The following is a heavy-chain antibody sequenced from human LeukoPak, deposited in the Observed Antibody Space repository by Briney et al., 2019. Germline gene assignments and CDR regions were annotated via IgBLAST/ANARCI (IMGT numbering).Heavy chain of an antibody. CDR3: AREVLTYYYYYMDV. J-gene: IGHJ6*03. CDR2: ISYDGSNN. V-gene: IGHV3-30*04. D-gene: IGHD4/OR15-4a*01. Sequence: GGSLRLSCAASGFTFSSYAMHWVRQAPGKGLEWVAFISYDGSNNYYADSVKGRFTISRDNSKNTLYLQMNRLRAEDTAVYFCAREVLTYYYYYMDVWGKGTTVTVSS. CDR1: GFTFSSYA.